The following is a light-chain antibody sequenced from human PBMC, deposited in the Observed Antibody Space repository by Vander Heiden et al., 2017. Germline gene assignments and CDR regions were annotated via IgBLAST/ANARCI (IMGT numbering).Light chain of an antibody. CDR2: GAS. J-gene: IGKJ1*01. Sequence: VLPPSPATLSVSPGERATLPCRASQSVSSNLAWYQQKPGQAPRLLIYGASTRATGIPARFSGSGSGTEFTLTISSLQSEDFAVYYCQQYNNWPRGTFGQGTKVEIK. CDR3: QQYNNWPRGT. V-gene: IGKV3-15*01. CDR1: QSVSSN.